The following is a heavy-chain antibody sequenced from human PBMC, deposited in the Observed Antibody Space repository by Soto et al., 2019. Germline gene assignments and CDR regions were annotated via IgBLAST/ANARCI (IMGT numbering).Heavy chain of an antibody. CDR3: ARDKTYCGGDCSND. V-gene: IGHV1-69*08. Sequence: QVQLVQSGAEVKKPGSSVKVSCKASGGTFSSYTISWVRQAPGQGLEWMGRIIPILGIANYAQKFQGRVTITADKSTSTAYMELSSLRSEDTAVYYCARDKTYCGGDCSNDWGQGTLLTVSS. CDR1: GGTFSSYT. J-gene: IGHJ4*02. CDR2: IIPILGIA. D-gene: IGHD2-21*02.